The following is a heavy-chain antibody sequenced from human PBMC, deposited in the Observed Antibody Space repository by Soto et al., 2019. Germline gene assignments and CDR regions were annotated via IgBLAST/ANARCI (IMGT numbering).Heavy chain of an antibody. J-gene: IGHJ5*02. CDR3: ASPKIAFYNWFDP. D-gene: IGHD3-3*02. CDR2: IYYSGST. CDR1: GGSISSSTYY. Sequence: SETLSLTCTVSGGSISSSTYYWGSLRQPPGKGLEWIGSIYYSGSTYYNPTLKNQVTISEHKSKNKLSKKLRYMTAADTALYYCASPKIAFYNWFDPWGQGTLVTVS. V-gene: IGHV4-39*01.